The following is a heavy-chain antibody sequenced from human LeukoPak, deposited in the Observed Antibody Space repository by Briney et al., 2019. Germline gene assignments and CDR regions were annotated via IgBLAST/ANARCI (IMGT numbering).Heavy chain of an antibody. CDR2: IGIAGDT. V-gene: IGHV3-13*04. CDR1: GFTFSSYD. Sequence: QPGGSLRLSCAASGFTFSSYDMHWVRQATGKGLEWVSAIGIAGDTYYSGSVKGRFTISRENAKNFLYLQMNSMRAGDTAVYYCARGNILTGYDCWGQGTQVTVSS. J-gene: IGHJ4*02. CDR3: ARGNILTGYDC. D-gene: IGHD3-9*01.